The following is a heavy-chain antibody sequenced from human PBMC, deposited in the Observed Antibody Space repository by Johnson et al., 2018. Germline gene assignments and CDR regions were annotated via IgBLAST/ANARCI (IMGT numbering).Heavy chain of an antibody. CDR2: IYPGDSDT. J-gene: IGHJ3*02. CDR3: ARRGGNYVNAFDI. Sequence: VQLVQSGAEVKKXGESXKIXCKGSGYSFSSYWIGWVRHMPGKGLEWMGIIYPGDSDTRNSPSFQGQVTISDDKSISTAYVQWSSVKASDTAMYYCARRGGNYVNAFDIWGQGTMVTVSS. V-gene: IGHV5-51*01. D-gene: IGHD1-26*01. CDR1: GYSFSSYW.